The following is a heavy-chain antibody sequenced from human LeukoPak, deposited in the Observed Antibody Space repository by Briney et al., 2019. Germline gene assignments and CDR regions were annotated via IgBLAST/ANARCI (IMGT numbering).Heavy chain of an antibody. Sequence: GASVKVSCKPSGYTFTGYYMHWVRHAPGQGLEWMGWINPNSGGTNYAQKFQGRVTMTRDTSISTAYMELSRLRSDDTAVYYCARGIEESGYLLMSYWGQGTLVTVSS. CDR3: ARGIEESGYLLMSY. J-gene: IGHJ4*02. CDR2: INPNSGGT. D-gene: IGHD3-22*01. CDR1: GYTFTGYY. V-gene: IGHV1-2*02.